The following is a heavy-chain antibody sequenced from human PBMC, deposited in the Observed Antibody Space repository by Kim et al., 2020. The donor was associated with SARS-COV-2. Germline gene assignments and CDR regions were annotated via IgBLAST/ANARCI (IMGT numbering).Heavy chain of an antibody. D-gene: IGHD1-26*01. V-gene: IGHV3-23*01. Sequence: GGSLRLSCAASGFNFTNFAMTWVRQAPGHGLEWVSSISGSTRTTYYADSVKGRFTFSRDNSNNTVSLQMNSLRVEDTAVYYCVKGSRGNRDKWGQGTLVTVSS. J-gene: IGHJ4*02. CDR1: GFNFTNFA. CDR3: VKGSRGNRDK. CDR2: ISGSTRTT.